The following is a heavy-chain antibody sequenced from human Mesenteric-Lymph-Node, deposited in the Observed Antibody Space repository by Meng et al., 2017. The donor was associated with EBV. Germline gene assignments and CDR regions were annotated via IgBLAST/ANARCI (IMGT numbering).Heavy chain of an antibody. CDR1: GDSISGGGYY. CDR3: ARALYSGYDYFD. V-gene: IGHV4-30-4*01. D-gene: IGHD5-12*01. Sequence: QVQLQEPGPGLVKPSQTLSLTCGVSGDSISGGGYYWSWIRQPPGKGLEWIGYISYSGNTYYNTSLKSRLTISLDTSKNQFSLKLKSVTAADTAVYYCARALYSGYDYFDWGQGTLVTVSS. J-gene: IGHJ1*01. CDR2: ISYSGNT.